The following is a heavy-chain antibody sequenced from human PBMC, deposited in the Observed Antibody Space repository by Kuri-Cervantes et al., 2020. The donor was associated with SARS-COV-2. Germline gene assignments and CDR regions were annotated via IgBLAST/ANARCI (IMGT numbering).Heavy chain of an antibody. CDR2: NSSSGSTI. V-gene: IGHV3-11*04. CDR1: GFPSSDYY. J-gene: IGHJ1*01. Sequence: SLNISCAASGFPSSDYYMSWIRQAPEKGLEWVSYNSSSGSTIYYADSVKGRFTISRDNAKNSLYLQMNSLRAEDTAVYYCTRDSDDDVWSGYSTAEYFQHWGQGTLVTVSS. D-gene: IGHD3-3*01. CDR3: TRDSDDDVWSGYSTAEYFQH.